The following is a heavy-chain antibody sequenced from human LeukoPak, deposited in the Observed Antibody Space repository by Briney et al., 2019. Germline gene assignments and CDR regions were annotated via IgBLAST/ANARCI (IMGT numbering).Heavy chain of an antibody. CDR1: GFTFSSYG. Sequence: GGSLRLSCAASGFTFSSYGMHWVRQAPGKGQEWVAVIWYDGSNKYYADSVKGRFTISRDNSKNTLYLQMNSLRAEDTAVYYCARGVQGGYAQYYFDYWGQGTLVTVSS. V-gene: IGHV3-33*01. CDR3: ARGVQGGYAQYYFDY. J-gene: IGHJ4*02. D-gene: IGHD5-12*01. CDR2: IWYDGSNK.